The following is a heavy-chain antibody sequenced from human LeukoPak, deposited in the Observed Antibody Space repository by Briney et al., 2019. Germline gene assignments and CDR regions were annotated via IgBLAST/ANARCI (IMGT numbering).Heavy chain of an antibody. CDR2: ISSSSSYI. D-gene: IGHD6-13*01. J-gene: IGHJ4*02. Sequence: GGSLRPSCAASGFTFSSYSMNWVRKAPGKGLEWASPISSSSSYIYYADSVKGRFTISRDNAKNSLYLQMNSLRAEDTAVYYCARDRYSSSWSAGVDYWGQGTLVTVSS. CDR1: GFTFSSYS. V-gene: IGHV3-21*01. CDR3: ARDRYSSSWSAGVDY.